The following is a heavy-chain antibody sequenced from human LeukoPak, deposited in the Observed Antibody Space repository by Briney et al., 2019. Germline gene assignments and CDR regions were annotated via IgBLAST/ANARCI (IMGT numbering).Heavy chain of an antibody. V-gene: IGHV3-30*04. D-gene: IGHD6-19*01. CDR1: GFTFSSYA. Sequence: PGGSLRLSCAASGFTFSSYAMHWVRQAPGKGLEWVAVISYDGSNKYYADSVKGRFTISGDNSKNTLYLQMNSLRAEDTAVYYCARYWGAVAVHSYWGQGTLVTVSS. CDR3: ARYWGAVAVHSY. CDR2: ISYDGSNK. J-gene: IGHJ4*02.